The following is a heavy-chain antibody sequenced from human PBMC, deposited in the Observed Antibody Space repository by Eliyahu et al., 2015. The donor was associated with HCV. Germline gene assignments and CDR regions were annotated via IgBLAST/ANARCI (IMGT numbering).Heavy chain of an antibody. Sequence: QVQLQQWGAGLLKPSETLSLTCAVYGXSFSGYYWSWIRQPPGKGLEWIGEINHSGSTNYNPSLKSRVTISVDTSKNQFSLKLSSVTAADTAVYYCARGYNWNYGYAFDIWGQGTMVTVSS. V-gene: IGHV4-34*01. CDR2: INHSGST. CDR1: GXSFSGYY. D-gene: IGHD1-7*01. J-gene: IGHJ3*02. CDR3: ARGYNWNYGYAFDI.